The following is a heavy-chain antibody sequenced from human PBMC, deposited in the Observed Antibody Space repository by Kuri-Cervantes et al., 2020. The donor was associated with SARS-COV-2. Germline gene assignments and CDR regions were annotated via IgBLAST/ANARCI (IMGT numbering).Heavy chain of an antibody. CDR2: IWYDGSNK. CDR1: GFNFSNYG. D-gene: IGHD2-21*01. V-gene: IGHV3-33*06. CDR3: AKDLASAKLWVIAILSFHY. J-gene: IGHJ4*02. Sequence: GGSLRLSCVASGFNFSNYGMHWVRQAPGKGLEWVSAIWYDGSNKHYRDSVKGRFTISRDNSKNTLYLQMNSLRAEDTAIYYCAKDLASAKLWVIAILSFHYWGQGTLVTVSS.